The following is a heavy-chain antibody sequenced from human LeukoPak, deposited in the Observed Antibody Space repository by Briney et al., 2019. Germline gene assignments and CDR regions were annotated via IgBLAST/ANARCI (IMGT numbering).Heavy chain of an antibody. CDR3: AREAGNSYGPNPSDY. V-gene: IGHV1-46*01. CDR2: INPSGGST. D-gene: IGHD5-18*01. CDR1: GYTFTSYY. Sequence: GASVKVSCKASGYTFTSYYMHWVRQAPGQGLEWMGIINPSGGSTSYAQKFQGRVTMTRDMSTSTVYMELSSLRSEDTAVYYCAREAGNSYGPNPSDYWGQGTLVTVSS. J-gene: IGHJ4*02.